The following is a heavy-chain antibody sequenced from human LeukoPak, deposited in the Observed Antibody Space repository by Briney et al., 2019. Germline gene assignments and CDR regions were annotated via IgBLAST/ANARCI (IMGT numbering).Heavy chain of an antibody. CDR3: ARDLTVGATVRYFDY. Sequence: GGSLRLSCAASGFTFSSYSMNWVRQAPGKGLEWVSSISSSSSYIYYADSVKGRFTISRENAKNSLYLQMNSLRAEDTAVYYCARDLTVGATVRYFDYWGQGTLVTVSS. CDR2: ISSSSSYI. J-gene: IGHJ4*02. V-gene: IGHV3-21*01. D-gene: IGHD1-26*01. CDR1: GFTFSSYS.